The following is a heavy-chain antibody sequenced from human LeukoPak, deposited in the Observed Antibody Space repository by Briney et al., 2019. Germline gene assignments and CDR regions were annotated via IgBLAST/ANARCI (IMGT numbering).Heavy chain of an antibody. J-gene: IGHJ5*02. V-gene: IGHV1-3*01. CDR3: ARCGYSDGWSCDH. Sequence: GASVKVSCKASGYTFTTYAMHWVRQAPGQRLEWMGWINAGNGNTKYSQKFQGRVTVTRDTSASTAYMELSSLRSEDTAVYYCARCGYSDGWSCDHWGQGTLVTVSS. CDR2: INAGNGNT. D-gene: IGHD5-18*01. CDR1: GYTFTTYA.